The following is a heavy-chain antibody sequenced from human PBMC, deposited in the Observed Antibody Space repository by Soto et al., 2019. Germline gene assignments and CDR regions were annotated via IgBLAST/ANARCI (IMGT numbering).Heavy chain of an antibody. V-gene: IGHV3-11*01. CDR1: GFTFSDDF. Sequence: QVQLVESGGGLVKPGGSLRLSCAASGFTFSDDFMTWIRQAPGKGLEWVSYISGRGDRIYYADSVKGRFTISRDNAKKSLYLQMNSLRAEDTAVYYCASGACSGHDCYYDYWCQGTLVTVSS. D-gene: IGHD5-12*01. CDR3: ASGACSGHDCYYDY. CDR2: ISGRGDRI. J-gene: IGHJ4*02.